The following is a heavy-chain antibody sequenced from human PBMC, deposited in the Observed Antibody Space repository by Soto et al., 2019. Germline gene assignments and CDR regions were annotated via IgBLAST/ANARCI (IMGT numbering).Heavy chain of an antibody. Sequence: KQSQTLPLTCAISGDSVSSNSAAWNWFRQSPSRGLEWLGRTYYRSKWYNDYALSVNSRITINPNTSKNQFSLQLNSVTPEDTAVYYCASSKSSLSYFSYYYYMDVWGKGTTVTVSS. CDR2: TYYRSKWYN. CDR3: ASSKSSLSYFSYYYYMDV. J-gene: IGHJ6*03. CDR1: GDSVSSNSAA. D-gene: IGHD6-6*01. V-gene: IGHV6-1*01.